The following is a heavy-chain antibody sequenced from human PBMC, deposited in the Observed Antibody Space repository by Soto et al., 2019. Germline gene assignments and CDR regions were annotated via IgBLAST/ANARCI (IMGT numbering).Heavy chain of an antibody. CDR2: IYYSGST. V-gene: IGHV4-31*03. D-gene: IGHD6-13*01. J-gene: IGHJ6*02. CDR1: GGSISSGGYY. CDR3: ASGQQLYYGMDV. Sequence: SETLSLTCTVSGGSISSGGYYWSWIRQHPGKGLEWIGYIYYSGSTYYNPSLKSRVTISVDTSKNQFSLKLSSVTAADTAVYYCASGQQLYYGMDVWGQGTTGTVSS.